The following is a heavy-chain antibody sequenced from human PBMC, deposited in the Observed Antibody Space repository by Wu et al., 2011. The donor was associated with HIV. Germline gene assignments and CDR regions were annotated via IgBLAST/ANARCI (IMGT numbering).Heavy chain of an antibody. V-gene: IGHV1-2*02. CDR3: ARRGSILQLLMARSYYYYMDV. CDR1: GYTFSGYY. J-gene: IGHJ6*03. Sequence: QVQLVQTGAEVKKPGASVKVSCKASGYTFSGYYIHWVRQAPGEGLEWMGWVDPNSGGTHYAQKFQGRVTMTRDTSISTAYMELSRLRSDDTAVYYCARRGSILQLLMARSYYYYMDVWGKGTTVIVSS. CDR2: VDPNSGGT. D-gene: IGHD2-8*01.